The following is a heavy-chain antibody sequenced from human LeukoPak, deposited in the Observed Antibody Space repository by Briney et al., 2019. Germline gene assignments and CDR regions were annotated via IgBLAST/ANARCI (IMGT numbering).Heavy chain of an antibody. CDR3: ARDTGTTIYDYYYYGMDV. CDR1: GFTFSSYW. CDR2: IKQDGSEK. Sequence: GGSLRLSCAASGFTFSSYWMSWVRQAPGKGLEWVANIKQDGSEKYYVDSVKGRFAISRDNAKNSLYLQMSSLRAEDTAVYYCARDTGTTIYDYYYYGMDVWGQGTTVTVSS. V-gene: IGHV3-7*01. D-gene: IGHD4-4*01. J-gene: IGHJ6*02.